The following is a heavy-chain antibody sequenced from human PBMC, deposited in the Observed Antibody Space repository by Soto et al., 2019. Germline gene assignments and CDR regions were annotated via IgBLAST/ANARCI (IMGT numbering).Heavy chain of an antibody. D-gene: IGHD6-19*01. Sequence: QVQLQQSGAGLLKLSETLSLTCAVYGESFSGHIWTWIRQTPGKGLQWIGQINHRGSASYNPSLKSRVPISVHTCNGQCSLELSSVTAAETAVSYCARGLITGSHYTGGWYSSASWGLGTQVTVSS. V-gene: IGHV4-34*01. CDR2: INHRGSA. CDR3: ARGLITGSHYTGGWYSSAS. J-gene: IGHJ4*02. CDR1: GESFSGHI.